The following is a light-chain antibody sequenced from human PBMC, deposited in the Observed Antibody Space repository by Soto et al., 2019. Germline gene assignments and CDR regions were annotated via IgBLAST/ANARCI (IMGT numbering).Light chain of an antibody. J-gene: IGLJ1*01. CDR3: SSYAGGKNFYV. CDR1: SSNIGAGYD. Sequence: QPVLTQPPSVSGAPGQRVTISCTGSSSNIGAGYDVHWYQQRPGTAPKLLIFGNINRPSGVPDRFSGSKSGNTASLTVSGLQAEDEADYHCSSYAGGKNFYVFGTGTKVTVL. CDR2: GNI. V-gene: IGLV1-40*01.